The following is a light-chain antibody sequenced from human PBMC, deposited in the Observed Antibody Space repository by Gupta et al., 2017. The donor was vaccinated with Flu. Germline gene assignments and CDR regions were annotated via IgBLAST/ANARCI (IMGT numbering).Light chain of an antibody. V-gene: IGKV1-39*01. CDR3: QQSYITPPLT. J-gene: IGKJ4*01. Sequence: DIQMTQSPSSLSASVGDRVTITCRASQNIRNYLNWYQQKPGKAAKLLIYAASSLQSGVPSRFSGSGSGTDFTLTISSLQPEDFATYYCQQSYITPPLTFGGGTKVEI. CDR2: AAS. CDR1: QNIRNY.